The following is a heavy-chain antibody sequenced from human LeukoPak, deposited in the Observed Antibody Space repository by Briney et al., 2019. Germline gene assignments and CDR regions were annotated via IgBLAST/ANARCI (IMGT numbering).Heavy chain of an antibody. CDR3: ARSRGYSNEGMELVY. CDR1: GYTFTSYA. J-gene: IGHJ4*02. CDR2: INAGNGNT. Sequence: ASVKVSCKASGYTFTSYAMHWVRQAPGQRLERMGWINAGNGNTKYSQKFQGRVTITRDTSASTAYMELSSLRSEDTAVYYCARSRGYSNEGMELVYWGQGTLVTVSS. D-gene: IGHD5-18*01. V-gene: IGHV1-3*01.